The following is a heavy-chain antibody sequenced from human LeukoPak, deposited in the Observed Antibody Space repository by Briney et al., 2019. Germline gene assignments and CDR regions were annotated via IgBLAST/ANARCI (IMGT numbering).Heavy chain of an antibody. CDR1: GGSISTNTYY. Sequence: SETLSPTCTVSGGSISTNTYYWAWIRQPPGKGLEWIGDISYSGTTYYSPSLKSRVTTPVDTSKNQFSLRLSSVTAADTAVYYCARSEVELGIGYWGQGTLVTVSS. V-gene: IGHV4-39*01. CDR2: ISYSGTT. CDR3: ARSEVELGIGY. D-gene: IGHD7-27*01. J-gene: IGHJ4*02.